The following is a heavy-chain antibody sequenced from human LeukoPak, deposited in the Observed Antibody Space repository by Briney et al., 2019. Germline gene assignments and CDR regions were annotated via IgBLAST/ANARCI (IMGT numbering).Heavy chain of an antibody. D-gene: IGHD5-24*01. J-gene: IGHJ3*02. CDR3: ARQREMAPHPRGRRAFDI. CDR1: GYTFTGYY. V-gene: IGHV1-69*06. CDR2: IIPIFGTA. Sequence: ASVKVSCKASGYTFTGYYMHWVRQAPGQGLEWMGGIIPIFGTANYAQNFQGRVTITADKSKSTAYMELSSLRSEDTAVYYCARQREMAPHPRGRRAFDIWGQGTMVTVSS.